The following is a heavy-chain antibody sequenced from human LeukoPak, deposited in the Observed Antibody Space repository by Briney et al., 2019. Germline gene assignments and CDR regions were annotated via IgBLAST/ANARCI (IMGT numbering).Heavy chain of an antibody. J-gene: IGHJ4*02. V-gene: IGHV3-30*04. CDR2: ISYDGSNK. CDR3: ANAQPPGIAAAGRLPFDY. Sequence: PGGSLRLSCAASGFTFSSYAMHWVRQAPGKGLEWVAVISYDGSNKYYADSVKGRFTISRDNSKNTLYLQMNSLRAEDTAVYYCANAQPPGIAAAGRLPFDYWGQGTLVTVSS. D-gene: IGHD6-13*01. CDR1: GFTFSSYA.